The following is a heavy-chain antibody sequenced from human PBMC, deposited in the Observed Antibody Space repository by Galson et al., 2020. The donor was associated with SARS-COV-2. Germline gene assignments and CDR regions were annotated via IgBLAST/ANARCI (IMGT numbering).Heavy chain of an antibody. V-gene: IGHV4-59*01. J-gene: IGHJ6*03. CDR1: GGTISSYY. Sequence: SETLSLTCTVSGGTISSYYWSWIRQPPGKGLEWIGYIYYSGSTNYNPSLKSRVTISVDTSKNQFSLKLSSVTAADTAVYYCAREMYDSSGWYYMDVWGKGTTVTISS. D-gene: IGHD3-22*01. CDR2: IYYSGST. CDR3: AREMYDSSGWYYMDV.